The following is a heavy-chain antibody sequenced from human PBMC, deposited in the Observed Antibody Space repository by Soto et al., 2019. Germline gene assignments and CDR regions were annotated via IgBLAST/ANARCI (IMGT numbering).Heavy chain of an antibody. Sequence: SETLSLTCAVYGGSFSGYYWSWIRQPPGKGLEWIGEINHSGSTNYNPSLKSRVTISVDTSKNQFSLKLSSVTAADTAVYYCARDSSGYDSEAFDIWGQGTMVTVSS. J-gene: IGHJ3*02. CDR3: ARDSSGYDSEAFDI. D-gene: IGHD5-12*01. CDR2: INHSGST. V-gene: IGHV4-34*01. CDR1: GGSFSGYY.